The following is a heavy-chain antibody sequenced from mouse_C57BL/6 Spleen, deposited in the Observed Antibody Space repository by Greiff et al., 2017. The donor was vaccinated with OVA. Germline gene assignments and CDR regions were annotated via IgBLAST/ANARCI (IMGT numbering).Heavy chain of an antibody. V-gene: IGHV5-4*01. Sequence: EVKLVESGGGLVKPGGSLKLSCAASGFTFSSYAMSWVRQTPEKRLEWVATISDGGSYTYYPDNVKGRFTISRDNAKNNLYLQMSHLKSEDTAMYYCARDQDYGYSWFAYWGQGTLVTVSA. CDR2: ISDGGSYT. D-gene: IGHD2-2*01. J-gene: IGHJ3*01. CDR1: GFTFSSYA. CDR3: ARDQDYGYSWFAY.